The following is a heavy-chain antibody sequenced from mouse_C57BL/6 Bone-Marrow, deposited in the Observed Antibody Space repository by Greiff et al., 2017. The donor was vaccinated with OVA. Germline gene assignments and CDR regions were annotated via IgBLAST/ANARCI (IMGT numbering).Heavy chain of an antibody. D-gene: IGHD2-1*01. CDR1: GFTFSSYA. CDR3: ARVLLGAWFAY. Sequence: EVHLVESGGGLVKPGGSLKLSCAASGFTFSSYAMSWVRQTPEKRLEWVATISDGGSYTYYPDNVKGRFTISRDNAKNNLYLQMSHLKSEDTAMYYCARVLLGAWFAYWGQGTLVTVSA. J-gene: IGHJ3*01. V-gene: IGHV5-4*01. CDR2: ISDGGSYT.